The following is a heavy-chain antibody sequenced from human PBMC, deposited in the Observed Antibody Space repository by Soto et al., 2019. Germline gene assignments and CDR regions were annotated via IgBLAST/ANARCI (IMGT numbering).Heavy chain of an antibody. Sequence: GGSLRLSCAASGFTFSSYAMNWVRQAPGKGLEWVSTIGGGRTYYADSVKGRFTISRDISKNTLFLQMNSLRAEDTAVYYCSGHGSGSAWGQGTLVTVSS. CDR3: SGHGSGSA. V-gene: IGHV3-23*01. CDR2: IGGGRT. J-gene: IGHJ5*02. CDR1: GFTFSSYA. D-gene: IGHD6-19*01.